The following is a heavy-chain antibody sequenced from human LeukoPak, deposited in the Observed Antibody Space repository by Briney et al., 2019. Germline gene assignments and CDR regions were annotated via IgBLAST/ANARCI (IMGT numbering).Heavy chain of an antibody. Sequence: GGSLRLSCAASGFTFSTYAMSWVRQAPGKGLEWVSAISGSGGSTYYADSVKGRFTISRDNSKNTLYLQMNSLRADDTAVYYCAKGGVVPAAMLGYYYYYYMDAWGKGTTVTVSS. CDR2: ISGSGGST. V-gene: IGHV3-23*01. CDR1: GFTFSTYA. CDR3: AKGGVVPAAMLGYYYYYYMDA. J-gene: IGHJ6*03. D-gene: IGHD2-2*01.